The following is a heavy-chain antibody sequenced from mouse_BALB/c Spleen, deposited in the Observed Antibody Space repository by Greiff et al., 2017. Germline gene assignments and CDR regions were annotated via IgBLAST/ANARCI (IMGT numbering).Heavy chain of an antibody. V-gene: IGHV2-2*02. CDR2: IWSGGST. CDR1: GFSLTSYG. CDR3: ARNWDYGSSSAWFAY. D-gene: IGHD1-1*01. Sequence: VQRVESGPGLVQPSQSLSITCTVSGFSLTSYGVHWVRQSPGKGLEWLGVIWSGGSTDYNAAFISRLSISKDNSKSQVFFKMNSLQANDTAIYYCARNWDYGSSSAWFAYWGQGTLVTVSA. J-gene: IGHJ3*01.